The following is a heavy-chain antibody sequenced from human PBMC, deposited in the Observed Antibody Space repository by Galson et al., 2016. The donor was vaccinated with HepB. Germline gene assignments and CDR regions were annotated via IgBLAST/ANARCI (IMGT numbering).Heavy chain of an antibody. D-gene: IGHD2-21*02. J-gene: IGHJ4*02. Sequence: SLRLSCAASGFSVSNDWMHWVRQAPGKGLEWVSLLKRKSDGGTANYAAPLKGRFTISRDDSKNTLYLQMNSLMTEDTGVYYCWGDDYWGQGTLVTVSS. CDR1: GFSVSNDW. CDR3: WGDDY. V-gene: IGHV3-15*01. CDR2: LKRKSDGGTA.